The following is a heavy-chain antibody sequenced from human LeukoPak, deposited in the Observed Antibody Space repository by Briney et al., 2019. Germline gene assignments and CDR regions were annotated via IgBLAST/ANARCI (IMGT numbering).Heavy chain of an antibody. CDR1: GYTFTSYG. CDR2: ISAYNGNT. V-gene: IGHV1-18*01. CDR3: ARKRSIAAAGSGSWFDP. J-gene: IGHJ5*02. D-gene: IGHD6-13*01. Sequence: GASVKVSCKASGYTFTSYGISWVRQATGQGLEWMGWISAYNGNTNYAQKLQDRVTMTTDTSTSTAYMELRSLRSDDTAVYYCARKRSIAAAGSGSWFDPWGQGTLVTVSS.